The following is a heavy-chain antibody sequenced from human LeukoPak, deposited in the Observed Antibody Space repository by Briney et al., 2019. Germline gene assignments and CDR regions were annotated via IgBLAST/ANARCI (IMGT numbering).Heavy chain of an antibody. Sequence: PGGSLRLSCAASGFTFSGSAMHWVRQASGKGLEWVGRIRSKANNYATAYAASVKGRFTISRDDSKNTAYLQMNSLKTEDTAVYYCTRHGSYYGMDVWGQGTTVTVSS. V-gene: IGHV3-73*01. CDR3: TRHGSYYGMDV. CDR2: IRSKANNYAT. J-gene: IGHJ6*02. CDR1: GFTFSGSA.